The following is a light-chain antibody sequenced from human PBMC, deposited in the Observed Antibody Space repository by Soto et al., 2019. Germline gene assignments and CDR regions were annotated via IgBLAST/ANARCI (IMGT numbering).Light chain of an antibody. CDR3: QKYKIPLF. CDR2: AAS. V-gene: IGKV1-27*01. CDR1: QGISHY. Sequence: RDRVTITCRASQGISHYFDGYQQKPGKVPKLLIYAASTLQSGVPSRFSGSGSGTDFILTIICLRPEDVAPYYFQKYKIPLFLGGGTKVHIK. J-gene: IGKJ4*01.